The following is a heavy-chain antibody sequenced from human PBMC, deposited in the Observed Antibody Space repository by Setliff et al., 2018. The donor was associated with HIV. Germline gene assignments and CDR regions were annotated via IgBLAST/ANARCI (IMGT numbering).Heavy chain of an antibody. D-gene: IGHD4-17*01. V-gene: IGHV4-38-2*02. CDR1: NYSISSGYY. CDR2: IYHTGNT. J-gene: IGHJ4*02. CDR3: AREPTVTSRSGYFDY. Sequence: TSETLSLTCTVSNYSISSGYYWGWLRQSPGKGLEWIGTIYHTGNTYYNPSLKSRVTISVDPSKNQLSLNLDSVTAADTAVFYCAREPTVTSRSGYFDYWGQGTLVTVSS.